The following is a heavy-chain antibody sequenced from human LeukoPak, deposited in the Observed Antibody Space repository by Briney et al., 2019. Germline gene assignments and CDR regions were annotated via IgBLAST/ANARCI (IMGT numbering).Heavy chain of an antibody. CDR3: ARVVLPYSSGFTLGY. CDR1: GYTFTVYY. J-gene: IGHJ4*02. Sequence: ASVKVSCXASGYTFTVYYMHWVRQARGQGLEWMARINPNSGGTNYAQKFQGRVTMTRDTSISTAYMELSRLRSDDTAVYYCARVVLPYSSGFTLGYWGQGTLVTVSS. V-gene: IGHV1-2*06. CDR2: INPNSGGT. D-gene: IGHD6-19*01.